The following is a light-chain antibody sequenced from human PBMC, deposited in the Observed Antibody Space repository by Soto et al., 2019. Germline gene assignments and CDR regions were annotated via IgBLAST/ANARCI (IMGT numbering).Light chain of an antibody. CDR1: SSNIGSNT. J-gene: IGLJ1*01. CDR2: SNN. Sequence: QSVLTQPPSASGTPGQRVTLSCSGSSSNIGSNTVNWYQQLPGTAPKLLIYSNNQRPSGVPDRFSGSKSGTSASLAISGLQSKDEADYYCASWDDSLNGYVFGTGTKLTVL. CDR3: ASWDDSLNGYV. V-gene: IGLV1-44*01.